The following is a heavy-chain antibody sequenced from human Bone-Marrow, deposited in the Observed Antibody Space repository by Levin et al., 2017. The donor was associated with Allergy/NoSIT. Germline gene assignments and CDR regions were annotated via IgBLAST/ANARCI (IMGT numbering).Heavy chain of an antibody. CDR2: ISYDGSNK. J-gene: IGHJ4*02. CDR1: GFTFSSYG. CDR3: AKVLFRAYFDY. V-gene: IGHV3-30*18. Sequence: GGSLRLSCAASGFTFSSYGMHWVRQAPGKGLEWVAVISYDGSNKYYADSVKGRFTISRDNSKNTLYLQMNSLRAEDTAVYYCAKVLFRAYFDYWGQGTLVTVSS.